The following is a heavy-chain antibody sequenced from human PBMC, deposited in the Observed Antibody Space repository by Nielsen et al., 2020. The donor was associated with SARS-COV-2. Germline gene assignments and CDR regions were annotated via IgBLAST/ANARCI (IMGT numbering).Heavy chain of an antibody. V-gene: IGHV4-30-4*08. CDR1: GGSINNGDSY. J-gene: IGHJ6*03. D-gene: IGHD3-10*01. Sequence: SETLSLTCTVSGGSINNGDSYWAWIRLLPEKGLQWIGHISYSGVTHYKPSLKSRLAMSVDTSRNQFSLRLTSVTAADTAVYYCARGGVSLYYYYMDVWGKGTTVTVSS. CDR3: ARGGVSLYYYYMDV. CDR2: ISYSGVT.